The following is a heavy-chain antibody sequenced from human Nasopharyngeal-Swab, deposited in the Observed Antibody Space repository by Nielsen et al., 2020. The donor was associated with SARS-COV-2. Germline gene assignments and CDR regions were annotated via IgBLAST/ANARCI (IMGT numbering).Heavy chain of an antibody. V-gene: IGHV3-15*01. CDR2: IKSKTDGGTT. D-gene: IGHD6-13*01. CDR3: TRAEYSSSWSPWSWFDP. Sequence: VRQAPGKGLEWVGRIKSKTDGGTTDYAAPVKGRFTISRDDSKNTLYLQMNSLKTEDTAVYYCTRAEYSSSWSPWSWFDPWGQGTLVTVSS. J-gene: IGHJ5*02.